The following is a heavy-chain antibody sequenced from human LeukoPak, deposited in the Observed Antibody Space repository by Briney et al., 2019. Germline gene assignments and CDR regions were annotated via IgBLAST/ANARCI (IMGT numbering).Heavy chain of an antibody. J-gene: IGHJ4*02. CDR1: GFTFSNYA. CDR2: VSYDGSNK. V-gene: IGHV3-30-3*01. Sequence: PGRSLRLSCAAYGFTFSNYAMHWVRQAPGKGLEWVAVVSYDGSNKYYADSVKGRFTISRDNSKNTLYLQMNSLRAEDTAVYYCARDKGLGTYYNAFDYWGQGTLVTVPS. D-gene: IGHD3-10*01. CDR3: ARDKGLGTYYNAFDY.